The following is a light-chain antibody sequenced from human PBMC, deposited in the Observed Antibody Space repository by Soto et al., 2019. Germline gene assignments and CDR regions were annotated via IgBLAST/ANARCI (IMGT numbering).Light chain of an antibody. Sequence: EIVMTQSPATLSVSPGERATLCCRASRSVSSNLAWYQQKPGQAPRLLIYGASTRATGLPARFSGSGSGTEFTLTISSLQSEDFAVYYCQQYNNWPLTFGGGTKVEIK. J-gene: IGKJ4*01. CDR2: GAS. CDR3: QQYNNWPLT. V-gene: IGKV3-15*01. CDR1: RSVSSN.